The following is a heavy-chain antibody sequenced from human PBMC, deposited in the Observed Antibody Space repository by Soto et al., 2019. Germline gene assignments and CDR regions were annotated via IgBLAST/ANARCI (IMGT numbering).Heavy chain of an antibody. CDR2: INAGNGNT. CDR3: ARDLASSGSYFDY. CDR1: GYTFTSYA. V-gene: IGHV1-3*01. J-gene: IGHJ4*02. Sequence: QVQLVQSGAAVKKPGASVKVSCKASGYTFTSYAMHWVRQAPGQRREWMGWINAGNGNTKYSQKFQGRVTITRDTSASTAYMELSSLRSEDTAVDYCARDLASSGSYFDYWGQGTLVTVSS. D-gene: IGHD3-22*01.